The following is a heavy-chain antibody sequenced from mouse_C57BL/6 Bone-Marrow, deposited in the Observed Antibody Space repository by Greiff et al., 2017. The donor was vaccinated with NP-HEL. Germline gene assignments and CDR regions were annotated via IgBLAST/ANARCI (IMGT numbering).Heavy chain of an antibody. D-gene: IGHD1-1*01. V-gene: IGHV2-2*01. CDR3: ARKFPYYYGSSYVGGAY. CDR1: GFSLTSYG. J-gene: IGHJ3*01. Sequence: VQLQQSGPGLVQPSQSLSITCTVSGFSLTSYGVHWVRQSPGKGLEWLGVIWSGGSTDYNAAFISRLSISKDNSKSQVFFKMNSLQADDTAIYYCARKFPYYYGSSYVGGAYGGQGTRVTVSA. CDR2: IWSGGST.